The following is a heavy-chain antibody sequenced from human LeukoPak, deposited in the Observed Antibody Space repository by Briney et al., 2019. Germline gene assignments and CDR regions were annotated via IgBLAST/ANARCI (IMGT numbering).Heavy chain of an antibody. D-gene: IGHD6-19*01. CDR1: GFTFSSNY. CDR3: AKESSGYYFDY. CDR2: IYSGGST. V-gene: IGHV3-53*01. J-gene: IGHJ4*02. Sequence: TGGSLRLSCAASGFTFSSNYMTWVRQAPGKGLEWVSVIYSGGSTYYADSVKGRFTISRDNSKNTLYLQMNSLRAEDTAVYYCAKESSGYYFDYWGQGTLVTVSS.